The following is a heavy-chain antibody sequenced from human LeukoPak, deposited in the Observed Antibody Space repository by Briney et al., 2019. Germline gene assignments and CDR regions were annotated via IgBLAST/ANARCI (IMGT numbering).Heavy chain of an antibody. CDR1: GGSISSNNYF. CDR3: ARDHYTWGERAFDP. Sequence: SETLSLTCTVSGGSISSNNYFWGWIRQPPGKGLEYIGSIYYSGSTYYNPSLKSRVTISVDTSKNQFSLKLNSVTAADTAVYYCARDHYTWGERAFDPWGQGTLVTVSS. J-gene: IGHJ5*02. D-gene: IGHD3-16*01. CDR2: IYYSGST. V-gene: IGHV4-39*07.